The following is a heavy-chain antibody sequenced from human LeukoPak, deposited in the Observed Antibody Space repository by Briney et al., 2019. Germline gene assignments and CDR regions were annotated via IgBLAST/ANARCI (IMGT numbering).Heavy chain of an antibody. J-gene: IGHJ4*02. V-gene: IGHV3-21*01. D-gene: IGHD6-19*01. CDR2: ISSSSSYI. CDR1: GFTFSSYS. CDR3: ARERLEVEGGWSPYYFDY. Sequence: PGGSLRLSCAASGFTFSSYSMNWVRQAPGKGLEWVSSISSSSSYIYYADSVKGRFTISRDNAKNSLYLQMNSQRAEDTAVYYCARERLEVEGGWSPYYFDYWGQGTLVTDSS.